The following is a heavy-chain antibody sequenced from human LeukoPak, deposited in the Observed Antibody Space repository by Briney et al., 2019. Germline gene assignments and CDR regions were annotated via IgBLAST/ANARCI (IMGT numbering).Heavy chain of an antibody. Sequence: GGSLSLSCAASGFTFSSYWMSWVRLAPGKGLGRVANIKQDESESYYVDSVKGRFTISRDDAKNSLYLQMKSLRTEDMAVDYCACSPGITMIVVAPYYFDYWGQGTLVTVSS. CDR2: IKQDESES. CDR3: ACSPGITMIVVAPYYFDY. D-gene: IGHD3-22*01. CDR1: GFTFSSYW. V-gene: IGHV3-7*01. J-gene: IGHJ4*02.